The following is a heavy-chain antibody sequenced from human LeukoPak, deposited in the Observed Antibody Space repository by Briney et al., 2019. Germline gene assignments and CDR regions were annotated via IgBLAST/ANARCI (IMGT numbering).Heavy chain of an antibody. V-gene: IGHV4-38-2*02. D-gene: IGHD6-13*01. CDR2: IYQGGNT. Sequence: SETLSLTCTVSGYSISSGYYWGWVRQPPGKGLEWIGSIYQGGNTYYNPSLESRVTISVDTSKNQFSLKLSSVTAADTAVYYCARDKGFSSSPFDYWGQGTLVTVSS. CDR3: ARDKGFSSSPFDY. J-gene: IGHJ4*02. CDR1: GYSISSGYY.